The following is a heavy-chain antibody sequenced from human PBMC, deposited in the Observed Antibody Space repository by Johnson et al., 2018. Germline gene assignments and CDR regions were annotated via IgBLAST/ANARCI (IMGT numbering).Heavy chain of an antibody. CDR3: AKDLGGQIHDAFDI. Sequence: VQLQESGGSLVQPGGSLRVSCAASGFTFSTYAMNWVRQTPGKGLEWVSAISGSGDGTYYADSVPGRFTLSRDNSKNTLDLQMNSLRAEGTAVYYCAKDLGGQIHDAFDIWGQGTMVTVSS. J-gene: IGHJ3*02. CDR2: ISGSGDGT. V-gene: IGHV3-23*01. CDR1: GFTFSTYA. D-gene: IGHD3-16*01.